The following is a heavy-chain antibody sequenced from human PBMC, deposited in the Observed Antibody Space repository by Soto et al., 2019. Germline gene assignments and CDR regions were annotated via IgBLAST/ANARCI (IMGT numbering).Heavy chain of an antibody. V-gene: IGHV5-51*01. Sequence: PGESLKISCKGSGYRFTTSWIGWVRQMPGKGLEWMGIIYPGDSDTRYSPSFQGHVTISADKSIRTAYLQWSSLEASDTAMYYCATHVSQGRADAAHVWCPGTRVTVSS. CDR1: GYRFTTSW. D-gene: IGHD2-2*01. CDR2: IYPGDSDT. J-gene: IGHJ3*01. CDR3: ATHVSQGRADAAHV.